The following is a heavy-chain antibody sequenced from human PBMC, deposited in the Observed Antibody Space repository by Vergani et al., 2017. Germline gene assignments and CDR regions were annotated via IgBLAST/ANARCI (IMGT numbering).Heavy chain of an antibody. D-gene: IGHD3-10*01. CDR3: ARGGSMVRGVIGPHNWFDP. CDR1: GFTFSDYY. J-gene: IGHJ5*02. Sequence: QVQLVESGGGLVKPGGSLRLSCAASGFTFSDYYMSWTRQAPGKGLEWVSYISSSSSYTNYADSVKGRFTISRDNAKNSLYLQMNSLRAEDTAVYYCARGGSMVRGVIGPHNWFDPWGQGTLVTVSS. CDR2: ISSSSSYT. V-gene: IGHV3-11*06.